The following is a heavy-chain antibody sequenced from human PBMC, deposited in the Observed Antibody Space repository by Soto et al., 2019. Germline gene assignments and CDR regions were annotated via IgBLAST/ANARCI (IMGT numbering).Heavy chain of an antibody. D-gene: IGHD2-21*02. CDR2: IRSKANSYAT. CDR1: GFTFSGSA. V-gene: IGHV3-73*01. Sequence: GGSLRLSCAASGFTFSGSAMHWVRQASGKGLEWVGRIRSKANSYATAYAASVKGRFTISRDDSKNTAYLQMNSLKTEDTAVYYCTRIVVVTFMDVWGQGTTVTVSS. CDR3: TRIVVVTFMDV. J-gene: IGHJ6*02.